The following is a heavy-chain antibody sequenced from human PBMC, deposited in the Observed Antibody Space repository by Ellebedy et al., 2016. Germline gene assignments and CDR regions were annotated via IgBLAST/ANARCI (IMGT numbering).Heavy chain of an antibody. D-gene: IGHD1-26*01. J-gene: IGHJ4*02. CDR1: GYSFTNYW. V-gene: IGHV5-51*01. Sequence: GESLKISCKGSGYSFTNYWIGWVRQMPGKGLECMGTIYRGDSDTRYSPYFEGQVTISTDKSINSTYPQWSSLKTSDTAMYYCAFGGTDNYCDYWGQGTLVTVSS. CDR3: AFGGTDNYCDY. CDR2: IYRGDSDT.